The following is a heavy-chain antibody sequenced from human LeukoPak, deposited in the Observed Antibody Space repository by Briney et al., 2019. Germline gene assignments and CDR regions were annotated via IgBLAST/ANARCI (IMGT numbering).Heavy chain of an antibody. CDR2: ISASETSI. V-gene: IGHV3-48*03. Sequence: GGSLRLSCAASGFTFSLYNMNWVRQAPGKGLEWVSQISASETSIKYADSVRGRFTISRNNVKNSVYLQMNSLRAEDTAIYYCVRDNLENQWLERSYWGQGTLVTVSS. J-gene: IGHJ4*02. CDR1: GFTFSLYN. D-gene: IGHD6-19*01. CDR3: VRDNLENQWLERSY.